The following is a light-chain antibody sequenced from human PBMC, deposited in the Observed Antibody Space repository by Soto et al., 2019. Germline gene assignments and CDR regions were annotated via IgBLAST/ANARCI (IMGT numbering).Light chain of an antibody. Sequence: QSVLAQPPSASGTPGQRVTISCSGGASNIGSNPVNWPQQLPGAAPKLLIYSNNQRPSGVPDRFSGSRSGTSASLAISGLQSEDEADYYCAAWDDSLNVYFFGTGTKVTVL. CDR2: SNN. CDR1: ASNIGSNP. J-gene: IGLJ1*01. CDR3: AAWDDSLNVYF. V-gene: IGLV1-44*01.